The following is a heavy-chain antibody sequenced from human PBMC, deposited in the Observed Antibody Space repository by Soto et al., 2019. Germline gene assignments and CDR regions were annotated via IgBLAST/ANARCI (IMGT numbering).Heavy chain of an antibody. Sequence: LETLSLTCAVYGGSFSGYYWSWIRQPPGKGLEWIGEINHSGSTNYNPSLKSRVTISVDTSKNQFSLKLSSVTAADTAVYYCARLGFWSGYYGMDVWGQGTTVTVYS. CDR1: GGSFSGYY. CDR3: ARLGFWSGYYGMDV. D-gene: IGHD3-3*01. CDR2: INHSGST. J-gene: IGHJ6*02. V-gene: IGHV4-34*01.